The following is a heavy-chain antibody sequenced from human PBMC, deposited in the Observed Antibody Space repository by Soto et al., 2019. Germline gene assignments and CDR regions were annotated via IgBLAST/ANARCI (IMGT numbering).Heavy chain of an antibody. Sequence: QVQLQESGPGLVKPSQTLSLTCTVSGVSISSGGSYWSWIRQHPGKGLEWIGYLYYSGSTYYNPSLESRVTISVDTSEKRSSLKLTSVTAADMAVYYCARVSGGDCHHGMEVWGQWTTVTVSS. CDR2: LYYSGST. J-gene: IGHJ6*02. D-gene: IGHD2-21*02. CDR3: ARVSGGDCHHGMEV. CDR1: GVSISSGGSY. V-gene: IGHV4-31*03.